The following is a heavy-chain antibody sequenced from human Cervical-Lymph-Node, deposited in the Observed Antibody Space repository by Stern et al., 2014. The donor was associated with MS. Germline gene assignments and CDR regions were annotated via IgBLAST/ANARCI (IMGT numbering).Heavy chain of an antibody. V-gene: IGHV1-69*06. CDR1: GGNFSTYP. Sequence: MQLVESGAEVKKPGSSVKVSCRTSGGNFSTYPIIWVRQAPGQGLEWMGGIIPIFDTSNHAQKFQGRVTITADKSTSTAYMELSSLRSEDTAVYYCATTVTATGGASDIWGQGTMVTVSA. CDR3: ATTVTATGGASDI. CDR2: IIPIFDTS. J-gene: IGHJ3*02. D-gene: IGHD2-21*02.